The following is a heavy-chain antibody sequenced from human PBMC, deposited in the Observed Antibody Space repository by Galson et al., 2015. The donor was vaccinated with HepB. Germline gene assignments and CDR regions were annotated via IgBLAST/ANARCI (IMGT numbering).Heavy chain of an antibody. CDR1: GFTFSSYS. Sequence: SLRLSCAASGFTFSSYSMNWVRQAPGKGLEWVSYISSSNSTIYYADSVKGRFTISRDNAKNSLYLQMNSLRAEDTAVYYCARDVPDGYNFHWYFDLWGRGTLVTVSS. CDR2: ISSSNSTI. D-gene: IGHD5-24*01. J-gene: IGHJ2*01. V-gene: IGHV3-48*04. CDR3: ARDVPDGYNFHWYFDL.